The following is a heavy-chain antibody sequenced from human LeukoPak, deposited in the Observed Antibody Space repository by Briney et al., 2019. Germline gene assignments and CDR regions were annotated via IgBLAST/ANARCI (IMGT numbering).Heavy chain of an antibody. CDR1: GFTFGDYT. J-gene: IGHJ5*02. Sequence: GRSLRLSCSASGFTFGDYTMHWVRQAPGKGLEWVSGISWNSDSIGYVDSVKGRFTISRDNAKNSLYLQMNSLRPEDTAVYYCARDRPHNWFDPWGQGTLVTVSS. V-gene: IGHV3-9*01. CDR2: ISWNSDSI. CDR3: ARDRPHNWFDP.